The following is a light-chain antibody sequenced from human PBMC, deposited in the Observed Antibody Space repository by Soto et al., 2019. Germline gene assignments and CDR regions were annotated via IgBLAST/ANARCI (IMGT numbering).Light chain of an antibody. Sequence: QSALTQPASVSGSPGQSITISCTGTSSDVGAYKYVSWYQQHPGKAPKLMIYDVRNRPSGVSNRFSGSKSGNTASLSISGLQAEEEADYYCSSYTTRSTLVFGTGTKVTVL. J-gene: IGLJ1*01. CDR1: SSDVGAYKY. V-gene: IGLV2-14*01. CDR2: DVR. CDR3: SSYTTRSTLV.